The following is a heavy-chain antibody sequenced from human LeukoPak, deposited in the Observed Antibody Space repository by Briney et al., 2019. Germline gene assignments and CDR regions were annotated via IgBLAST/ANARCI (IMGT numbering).Heavy chain of an antibody. J-gene: IGHJ5*02. CDR1: GFTFGSYA. Sequence: PGGSLRLSCAASGFTFGSYAMSWVRQTPGKSLEWVSIITNGGGTTYYADFVRGRFTISRDNSKNTLYLQMNSLRAEDTAVYYCAKDNIAAAGTHNWFDPWGQGTLVTVSS. D-gene: IGHD6-13*01. CDR2: ITNGGGTT. V-gene: IGHV3-23*01. CDR3: AKDNIAAAGTHNWFDP.